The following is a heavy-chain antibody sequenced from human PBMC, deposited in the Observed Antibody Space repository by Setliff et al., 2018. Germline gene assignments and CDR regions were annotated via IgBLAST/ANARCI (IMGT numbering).Heavy chain of an antibody. CDR1: GGSISSSSYY. D-gene: IGHD3-3*01. J-gene: IGHJ4*02. CDR3: ARRATYYNFWSGYYDY. V-gene: IGHV4-39*07. Sequence: TLSLTCTVSGGSISSSSYYWGWIRQPPGKGLEWIGSIYYSGSTYYNPSLKSRVTISVDTSKNQFSLKLSSVTAADTAVYYCARRATYYNFWSGYYDYWGQGTLVTVPS. CDR2: IYYSGST.